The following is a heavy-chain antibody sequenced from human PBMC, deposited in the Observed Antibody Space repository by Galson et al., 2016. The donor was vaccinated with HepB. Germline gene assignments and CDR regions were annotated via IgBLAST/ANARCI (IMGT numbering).Heavy chain of an antibody. V-gene: IGHV1-69*06. CDR1: GDTFSSHV. CDR2: IILLFDTA. CDR3: ARGPYHDVPTSYYGDPQFYGMDV. Sequence: SVKVSCKASGDTFSSHVISWVRQAPGQGLEWMGGIILLFDTAAYAQKFQGRVTVTADKSTSTVYLELRRLTSEDTAVYYCARGPYHDVPTSYYGDPQFYGMDVWGHGTTVIVSS. D-gene: IGHD3-9*01. J-gene: IGHJ6*02.